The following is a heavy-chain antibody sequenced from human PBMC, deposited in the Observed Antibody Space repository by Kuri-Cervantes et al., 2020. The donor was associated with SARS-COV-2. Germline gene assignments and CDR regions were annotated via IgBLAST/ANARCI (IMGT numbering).Heavy chain of an antibody. CDR2: IYTSGST. Sequence: CTVSGGSISSGSYYWSWIRQPAGKGLEWIGRIYTSGSTNYNPSLKSRVTISVDTSKNQFSLKLSSVTAADTAVYYCAREIRGFSGWFDPWGQGTLVTVSS. J-gene: IGHJ5*02. CDR1: GGSISSGSYY. D-gene: IGHD2/OR15-2a*01. CDR3: AREIRGFSGWFDP. V-gene: IGHV4-61*02.